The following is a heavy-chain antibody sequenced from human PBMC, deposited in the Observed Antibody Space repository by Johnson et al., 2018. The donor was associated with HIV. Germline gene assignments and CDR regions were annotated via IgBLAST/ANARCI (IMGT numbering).Heavy chain of an antibody. J-gene: IGHJ3*02. V-gene: IGHV3-30*04. D-gene: IGHD6-13*01. CDR3: ARGRKDIDAADGLDNDAFDM. Sequence: QVQLVESGGGVVQPGRSLRIYCAVSEFTFSNYAMHWVRLTPGKGLQWVAVISYDGTNKYYADPVKGRFTISRDTSKNTLYLQMDSLRGEDSAWYYCARGRKDIDAADGLDNDAFDMWGQGTMVTVSS. CDR2: ISYDGTNK. CDR1: EFTFSNYA.